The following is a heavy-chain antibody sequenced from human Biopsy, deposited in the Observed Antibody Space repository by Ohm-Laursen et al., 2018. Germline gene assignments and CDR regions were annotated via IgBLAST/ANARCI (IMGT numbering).Heavy chain of an antibody. D-gene: IGHD4-23*01. V-gene: IGHV4-59*02. J-gene: IGHJ4*02. Sequence: GTLSLTCTVSGDSVGSYYWSWIRQPPGEGLEWIGHISYTGYTSYNASLKSRVTISVDTSRNHFSLRLSSLTAAGTAVYYCARGSNDFGGLYFPRWGQGTLLTVSS. CDR1: GDSVGSYY. CDR2: ISYTGYT. CDR3: ARGSNDFGGLYFPR.